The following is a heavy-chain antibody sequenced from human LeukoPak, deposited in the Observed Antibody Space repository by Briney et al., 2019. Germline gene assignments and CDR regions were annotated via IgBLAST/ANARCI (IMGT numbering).Heavy chain of an antibody. Sequence: GGSLRLSCAASGFTFSSYSMNWVRQAPGKGLEWVSSISSSSSYIYYADSVKGRFTISRDNAKNSLYLQMNSLRAEDTAVYYCAREGVTTLAVDYWGQGTLVTVSS. J-gene: IGHJ4*02. CDR3: AREGVTTLAVDY. D-gene: IGHD4-17*01. CDR2: ISSSSSYI. V-gene: IGHV3-21*01. CDR1: GFTFSSYS.